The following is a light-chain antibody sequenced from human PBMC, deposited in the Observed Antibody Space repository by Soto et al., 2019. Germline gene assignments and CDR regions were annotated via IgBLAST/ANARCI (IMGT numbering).Light chain of an antibody. J-gene: IGLJ2*01. CDR3: QVWDSSSDHP. V-gene: IGLV3-21*04. Sequence: SSELTQPPSVSVAPGKTARITCGGNNIGSKSVHWYQQKPGQAPVLVIYYDSDRPSGIPERFSGSNSGNTATLTISRVEDGDEADYYCQVWDSSSDHPFGGGTKLTVL. CDR1: NIGSKS. CDR2: YDS.